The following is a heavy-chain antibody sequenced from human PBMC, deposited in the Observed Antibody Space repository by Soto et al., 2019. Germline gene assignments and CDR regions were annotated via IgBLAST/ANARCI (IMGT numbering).Heavy chain of an antibody. CDR1: GGSISSGNYY. D-gene: IGHD1-26*01. V-gene: IGHV4-30-4*01. CDR3: ARHGITGSYYDAFHI. J-gene: IGHJ3*02. Sequence: SETLSLTCTVSGGSISSGNYYWSWIRQHPGKGLEWIGCIYYSGSTYYKPSLKSRVTISVATSKNQFALKLSSVTAADTSVYYFARHGITGSYYDAFHIWAQGTMVTVSS. CDR2: IYYSGST.